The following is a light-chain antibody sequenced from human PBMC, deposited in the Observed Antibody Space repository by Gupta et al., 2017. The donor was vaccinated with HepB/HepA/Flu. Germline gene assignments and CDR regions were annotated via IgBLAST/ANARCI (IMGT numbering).Light chain of an antibody. J-gene: IGLJ1*01. CDR3: GTWDTSLNVYI. CDR2: ENN. V-gene: IGLV1-51*02. CDR1: SSNIGNNF. Sequence: QSVLTQPPSVSAAPGQKVTVPCSGTSSNIGNNFVSWYQQLPGTAPKLLIYENNKRPSGIPDQFSGSKSGTSATLGITGLQTGDEADYYCGTWDTSLNVYIFGTGTKVTVL.